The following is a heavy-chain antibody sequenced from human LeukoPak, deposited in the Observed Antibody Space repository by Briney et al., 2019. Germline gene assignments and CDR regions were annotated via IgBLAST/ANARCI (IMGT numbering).Heavy chain of an antibody. CDR2: IYPSDSDT. D-gene: IGHD3-22*01. CDR3: ARLYDSSGYFDY. J-gene: IGHJ4*02. Sequence: GESLKISCKGSGYTFTKYWIGWVRQMPGKGLEWMGIIYPSDSDTTYSPSFQGQVTISAHKSISTAYLQWSSLKASDTAMYYCARLYDSSGYFDYWGQGTLVTVSS. V-gene: IGHV5-51*01. CDR1: GYTFTKYW.